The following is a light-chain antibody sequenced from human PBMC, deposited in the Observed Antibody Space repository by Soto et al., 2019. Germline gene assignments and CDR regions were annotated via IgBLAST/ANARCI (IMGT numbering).Light chain of an antibody. CDR3: QQSYSTPST. CDR2: AAS. Sequence: DIQMTQSPSSLSASVGDRLTITGRASQSISSYLYWYQQKPGKAPKRLIYAASSLQSGVPSRFSGSGSGTDFTLTISSLQPEDFATYYCQQSYSTPSTFGQGTKVDI. J-gene: IGKJ1*01. CDR1: QSISSY. V-gene: IGKV1-39*01.